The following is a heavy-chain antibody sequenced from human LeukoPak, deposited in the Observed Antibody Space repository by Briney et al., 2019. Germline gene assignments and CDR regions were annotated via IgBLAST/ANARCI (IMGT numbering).Heavy chain of an antibody. D-gene: IGHD1-26*01. V-gene: IGHV4-39*02. CDR3: ARDMVGGFDP. CDR2: INHSGTT. CDR1: GDSISSSY. Sequence: SETLSLTCTVSGDSISSSYWGWIRQPPGKGLEWIGTINHSGTTYHNPSLKCRLTLFVDTSKNQFSLKLSSVTDADTAVYYCARDMVGGFDPWGQGTLVTVSS. J-gene: IGHJ5*02.